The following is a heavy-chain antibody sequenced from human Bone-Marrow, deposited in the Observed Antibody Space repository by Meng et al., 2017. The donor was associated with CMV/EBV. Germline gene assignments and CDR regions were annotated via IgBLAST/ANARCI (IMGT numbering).Heavy chain of an antibody. CDR1: GGTISSSSYW. CDR3: ARSNVVRYFDWLL. Sequence: TGSGGTISSSSYWWDWIRQPPGKGLEWIGSIYYGGSNNYNPSLKSRVTISVDTYKNKFSLKLSYVTAADTAVYYCARSNVVRYFDWLLWGQGTLVTVSS. J-gene: IGHJ4*02. CDR2: IYYGGSN. V-gene: IGHV4-39*01. D-gene: IGHD3-9*01.